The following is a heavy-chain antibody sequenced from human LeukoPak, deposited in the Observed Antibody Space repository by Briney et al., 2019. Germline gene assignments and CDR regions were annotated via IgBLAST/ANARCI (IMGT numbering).Heavy chain of an antibody. Sequence: ASVKVSCKASGYSFINYAIHWVRHAPGHRLEWMGWIGADNGNTEYSQNFRGRVTITRDTSATTTYMELSSLRSEDTGVYYCARGSTSDWPFDYWGQGTLVTVSS. V-gene: IGHV1-3*01. CDR2: IGADNGNT. J-gene: IGHJ4*02. CDR3: ARGSTSDWPFDY. CDR1: GYSFINYA. D-gene: IGHD2-21*02.